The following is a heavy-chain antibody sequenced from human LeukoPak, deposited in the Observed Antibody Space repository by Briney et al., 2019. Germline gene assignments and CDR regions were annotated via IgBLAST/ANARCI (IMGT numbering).Heavy chain of an antibody. Sequence: SGGSLRLSCAASGFTFGSYGMHWVRQAPGKGLEWVAFIRYDGSNKYYADSVKGRFTISRDNSKNTLYLQMNSLRAEDTAVYYCAKDSAAPIYVGAEYFQHWGQGTLVTVSS. J-gene: IGHJ1*01. CDR3: AKDSAAPIYVGAEYFQH. D-gene: IGHD2-2*01. CDR2: IRYDGSNK. CDR1: GFTFGSYG. V-gene: IGHV3-30*02.